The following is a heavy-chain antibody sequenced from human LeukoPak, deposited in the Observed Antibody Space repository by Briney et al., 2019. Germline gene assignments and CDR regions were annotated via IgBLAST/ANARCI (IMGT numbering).Heavy chain of an antibody. CDR3: ARQISDYYYYYIDV. CDR2: IYYSGTT. J-gene: IGHJ6*03. D-gene: IGHD3-3*01. Sequence: SETLSLTCTVSSGSISSSHYYWDWIRQPPGKGPEWIGTIYYSGTTYYNPSLESRATISVDASNNQFYLMLNSVTAADTAVYYCARQISDYYYYYIDVWGKGTTVTVSS. V-gene: IGHV4-39*01. CDR1: SGSISSSHYY.